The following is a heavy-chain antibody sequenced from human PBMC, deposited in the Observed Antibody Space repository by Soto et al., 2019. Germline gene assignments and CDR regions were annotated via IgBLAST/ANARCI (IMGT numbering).Heavy chain of an antibody. CDR2: ITPFNGNT. V-gene: IGHV1-45*02. CDR3: ARSWGGIAAAGTPFGI. Sequence: AASVKVSCKASGYTFTYRYLHWVRQAPGQALEWMGWITPFNGNTNYAQKFQDRVTITRDRSMSTAYMELSSLRSEDTAIFYCARSWGGIAAAGTPFGIWGQGTMVTVSS. CDR1: GYTFTYRY. D-gene: IGHD6-13*01. J-gene: IGHJ3*02.